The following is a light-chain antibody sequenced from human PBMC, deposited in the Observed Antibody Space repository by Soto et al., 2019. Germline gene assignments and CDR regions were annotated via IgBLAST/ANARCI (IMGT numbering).Light chain of an antibody. CDR3: QQSYSTPPRT. CDR1: QSVSIY. J-gene: IGKJ1*01. V-gene: IGKV1-39*01. Sequence: DVQMTQSPSSLSASVGDRVTITCRASQSVSIYLNWYQQKPGKAPNLLISAASSLQNGVPSRFRGSGSGTDFTLTISGLQREDFATYYCQQSYSTPPRTFGQGTKVDIK. CDR2: AAS.